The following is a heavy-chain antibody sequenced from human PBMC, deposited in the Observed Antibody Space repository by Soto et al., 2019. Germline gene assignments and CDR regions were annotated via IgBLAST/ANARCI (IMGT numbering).Heavy chain of an antibody. J-gene: IGHJ4*02. V-gene: IGHV1-69*01. CDR3: ARTAPMDAGVKYYYDF. CDR1: GGTFSTYG. CDR2: IIPFFGTA. Sequence: QVQLVQSGAEVKKTGSSVKVSCKTSGGTFSTYGISWVRQAPGQGLEWMGGIIPFFGTAEYSQKFEDRITITADESTNTVYMDLRSLTSEDTATYYCARTAPMDAGVKYYYDFWGQGALVTVSS. D-gene: IGHD3-16*01.